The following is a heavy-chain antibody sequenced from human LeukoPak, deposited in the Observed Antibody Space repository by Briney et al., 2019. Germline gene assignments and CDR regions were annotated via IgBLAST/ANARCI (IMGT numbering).Heavy chain of an antibody. CDR3: VRDRSGSSSVY. V-gene: IGHV3-74*01. CDR2: INSDGSST. J-gene: IGHJ4*02. D-gene: IGHD6-6*01. Sequence: GGSLRLSCAASGFTFSNYWMHWVRHAPGKGLVWVSHINSDGSSTTYADSVKGRFTIYRDNAKNTLYLQMNSLRAEDTAVYYCVRDRSGSSSVYWGQGTLVTVSS. CDR1: GFTFSNYW.